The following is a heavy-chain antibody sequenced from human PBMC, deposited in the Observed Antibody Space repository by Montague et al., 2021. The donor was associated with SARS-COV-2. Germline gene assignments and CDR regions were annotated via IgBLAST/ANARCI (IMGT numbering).Heavy chain of an antibody. V-gene: IGHV4-61*01. D-gene: IGHD3-10*01. J-gene: IGHJ4*02. Sequence: SETLSLTCTVSGASVASGNFYWSWIRQPPGKGLEWIGYMYHTGHTNYNPSLESRVTMPVDPSKNQFSLTLTSVTAADTAVYYCARSRANVPSRSGFDYWGQGALVTVSS. CDR3: ARSRANVPSRSGFDY. CDR1: GASVASGNFY. CDR2: MYHTGHT.